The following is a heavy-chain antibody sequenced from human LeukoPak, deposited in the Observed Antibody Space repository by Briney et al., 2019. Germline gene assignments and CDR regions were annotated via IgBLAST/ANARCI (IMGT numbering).Heavy chain of an antibody. D-gene: IGHD2-8*01. V-gene: IGHV3-21*01. CDR3: ARGTSRDHYYYYYMDV. CDR2: ISSSSTYI. Sequence: GGSLRLSCAASGFTFSSYTMNWVRQAPGKGLEWVSSISSSSTYINYADSVKGRFTISRDNAKNSLYLQMNSLRAEDTAVYYCARGTSRDHYYYYYMDVWGKGTTVTVS. CDR1: GFTFSSYT. J-gene: IGHJ6*03.